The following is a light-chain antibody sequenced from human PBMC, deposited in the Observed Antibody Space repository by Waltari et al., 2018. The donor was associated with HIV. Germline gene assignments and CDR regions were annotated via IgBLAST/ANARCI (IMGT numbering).Light chain of an antibody. CDR3: LQNNTFLIT. J-gene: IGKJ2*01. CDR1: QDIGHD. CDR2: GAS. V-gene: IGKV1-17*02. Sequence: DIQMTQSPSSLSASVEDRVSMTCRATQDIGHDLAWYQHRPGSGPRRLICGASTLQRGVPPRFIGRGSGTDFTLIINNLQPDDLATYYCLQNNTFLITFGQGTKVEI.